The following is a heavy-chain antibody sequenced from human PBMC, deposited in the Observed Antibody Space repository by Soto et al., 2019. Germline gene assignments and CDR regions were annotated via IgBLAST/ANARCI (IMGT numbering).Heavy chain of an antibody. D-gene: IGHD3-10*01. J-gene: IGHJ4*02. CDR2: ISYDGSNK. CDR3: AKAYVTMVLASV. V-gene: IGHV3-30*18. CDR1: GFTFSSYG. Sequence: GGSLRLSCAASGFTFSSYGMHWVRQAPGKGLEWVAVISYDGSNKYYADSVKGRFTISRDNSKNTLYLQMNSLRAEDTAVYYCAKAYVTMVLASVWGQGTLVTVSS.